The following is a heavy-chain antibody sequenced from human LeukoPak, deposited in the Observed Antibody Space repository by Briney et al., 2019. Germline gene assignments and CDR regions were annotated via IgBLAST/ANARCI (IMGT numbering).Heavy chain of an antibody. Sequence: SETLSLTCAVYGGSFSGYHWSWIRQPAGKGLEWIGHIFTSGSTNYNPSLKSRVTMSVDTSKKQFSLKLSSVTAADTAVYYCARDRYGSGKGPFDSYYYLDVWGKGTTVTISS. CDR2: IFTSGST. J-gene: IGHJ6*03. D-gene: IGHD3-10*01. V-gene: IGHV4-4*07. CDR1: GGSFSGYH. CDR3: ARDRYGSGKGPFDSYYYLDV.